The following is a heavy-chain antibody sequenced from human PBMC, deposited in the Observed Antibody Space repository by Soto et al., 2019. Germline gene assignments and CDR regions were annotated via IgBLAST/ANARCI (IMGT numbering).Heavy chain of an antibody. D-gene: IGHD6-19*01. CDR2: IIPILGIA. CDR3: AGGLAVSVYWFGP. V-gene: IGHV1-69*02. Sequence: QVQLVQSGAEVKKPGSSVKVSCKASGGTFSSYTISWVRQAPGQGLEWMGRIIPILGIANYAQKFQGRVTITADKSTRTAYVELSSLRSEDTAVYYCAGGLAVSVYWFGPWGQGTLVTVSS. CDR1: GGTFSSYT. J-gene: IGHJ5*02.